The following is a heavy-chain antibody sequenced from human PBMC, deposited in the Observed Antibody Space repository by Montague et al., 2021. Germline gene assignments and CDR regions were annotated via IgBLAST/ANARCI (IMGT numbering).Heavy chain of an antibody. CDR1: GGSISSGGFY. CDR3: ARSGGYCSGGRCDTFDY. V-gene: IGHV4-31*03. D-gene: IGHD2-15*01. J-gene: IGHJ4*02. CDR2: IYDSGST. Sequence: TLSLTCSVSGGSISSGGFYWSWIRQHPGKGPEWIGSIYDSGSTNYNPSLKSRPTLSRDTSKNQVSLRLPSVTAAETAVYYCARSGGYCSGGRCDTFDYGGQGTLVTVSS.